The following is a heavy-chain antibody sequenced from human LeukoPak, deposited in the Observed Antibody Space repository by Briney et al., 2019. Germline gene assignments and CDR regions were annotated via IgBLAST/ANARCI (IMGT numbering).Heavy chain of an antibody. V-gene: IGHV4-59*01. Sequence: PSETLSLTCLVSGCSLIRFYWIWIRQPPAKGLEWIGYVSYRGSTNYNPSLKSRVTISVDTSKNQFSLKLSSVTAADTAVYYCARPYSSNWYDAFHFWGQGTMVTVSS. CDR1: GCSLIRFY. J-gene: IGHJ3*01. CDR2: VSYRGST. D-gene: IGHD6-13*01. CDR3: ARPYSSNWYDAFHF.